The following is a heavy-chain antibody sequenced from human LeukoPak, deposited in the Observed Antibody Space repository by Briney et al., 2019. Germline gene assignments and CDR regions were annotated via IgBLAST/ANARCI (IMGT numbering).Heavy chain of an antibody. CDR1: GYTFTGYY. V-gene: IGHV1-2*02. J-gene: IGHJ4*02. Sequence: ASVKVSCKASGYTFTGYYMHWERQAPGQGLEWMGWINPNSGGTNYAQKFQGRVTMTRDTSISTAYMELSRLRSDDTAVYYCARVEDRVTTVTTFDYWGQGTLVTVSS. D-gene: IGHD4-17*01. CDR2: INPNSGGT. CDR3: ARVEDRVTTVTTFDY.